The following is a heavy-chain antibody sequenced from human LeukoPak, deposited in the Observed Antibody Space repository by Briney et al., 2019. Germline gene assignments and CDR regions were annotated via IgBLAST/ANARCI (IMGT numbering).Heavy chain of an antibody. CDR3: AREGTYTSGNIAVSSYDY. V-gene: IGHV4-34*01. CDR2: INHSGST. J-gene: IGHJ4*02. CDR1: GGSFSGYY. Sequence: SETLSLTCAVYGGSFSGYYWSWIRQPPGKGLEWIGEINHSGSTNYNPSLKSRVTISVDTSKNQFSLKLSSVTAADTAVYYYAREGTYTSGNIAVSSYDYWGQGTLVTVSS. D-gene: IGHD6-19*01.